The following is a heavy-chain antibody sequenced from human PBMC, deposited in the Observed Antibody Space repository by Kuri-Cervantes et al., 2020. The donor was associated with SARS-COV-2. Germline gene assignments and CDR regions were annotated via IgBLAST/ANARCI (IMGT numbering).Heavy chain of an antibody. CDR2: IYYSGST. D-gene: IGHD4-17*01. J-gene: IGHJ4*02. Sequence: SETLSVTCTVSGGSISSSSYYWGWIRQPPGKGLEWIGSIYYSGSTYYNPSLKSRVTISVETSKNQFSLKLSSLTAADTAVYYWARQAVTTALDYWGQGTLVTVSS. V-gene: IGHV4-39*01. CDR1: GGSISSSSYY. CDR3: ARQAVTTALDY.